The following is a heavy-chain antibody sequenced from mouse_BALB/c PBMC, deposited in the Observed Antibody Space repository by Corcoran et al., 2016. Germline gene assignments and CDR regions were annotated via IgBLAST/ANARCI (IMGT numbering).Heavy chain of an antibody. V-gene: IGHV1S136*01. Sequence: EVQLQQSGPELVKPGASVKMYCKASGYTLASYVMHWVKQKPGQGLECIGYINPYNDGTKYNEKFKGKATLTSDKYSSTAYMEPSSLTSEDSAVYYCARGEYGNLIAYWGQGTLVTVSA. J-gene: IGHJ3*01. CDR2: INPYNDGT. CDR3: ARGEYGNLIAY. D-gene: IGHD2-10*02. CDR1: GYTLASYV.